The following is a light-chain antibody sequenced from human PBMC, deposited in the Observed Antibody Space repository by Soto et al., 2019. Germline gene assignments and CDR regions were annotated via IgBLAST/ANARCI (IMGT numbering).Light chain of an antibody. CDR2: AAS. CDR3: QQGYSTPHS. CDR1: QRISNY. Sequence: DIQMTQSPSSLSASVGDRVTITCRASQRISNYLHWYQQKPGKAPKLLIYAASSVQSGLPSRFSGSGSGTEFALTLSSLQREDFATYSCQQGYSTPHSFGQGTKLEIK. J-gene: IGKJ2*03. V-gene: IGKV1-39*01.